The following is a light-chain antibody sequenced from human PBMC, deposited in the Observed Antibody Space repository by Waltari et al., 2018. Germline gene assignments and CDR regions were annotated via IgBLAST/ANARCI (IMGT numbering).Light chain of an antibody. Sequence: QSALTQPAFVSGSPEQSITISCTATSSDVGDYNYVSWYQQHPGKAPKLMIYDVNNRPSGVCHRFSGSKSANAASLTISGLQAEDEADYYCSSYVNSSTVFGGGTHLTVL. V-gene: IGLV2-14*01. CDR2: DVN. J-gene: IGLJ7*01. CDR3: SSYVNSSTV. CDR1: SSDVGDYNY.